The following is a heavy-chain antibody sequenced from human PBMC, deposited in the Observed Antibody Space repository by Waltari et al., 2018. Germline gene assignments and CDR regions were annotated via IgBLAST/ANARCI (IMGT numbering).Heavy chain of an antibody. CDR3: ATGLVTGYDFWSGEFDY. D-gene: IGHD3-3*01. CDR1: GYTLTEFS. J-gene: IGHJ4*02. V-gene: IGHV1-24*01. CDR2: FDPEDGET. Sequence: QVQLVQSGAEVKKTGASVKVSCKVSGYTLTEFSMHWVRQAPGQGLEWMGGFDPEDGETIYAQKFQGRVTMTEDTSTDTAYMELSSLRSEDTAVYYCATGLVTGYDFWSGEFDYWGQGTLVTVSS.